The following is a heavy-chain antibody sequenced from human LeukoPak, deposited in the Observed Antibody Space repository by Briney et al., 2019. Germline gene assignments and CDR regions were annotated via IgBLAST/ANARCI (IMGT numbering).Heavy chain of an antibody. Sequence: SETLSLTCTVSGDSISSGDYYWSWIRQPAGKGLEWIGRISSSGSTNYNPSLKSRVTLSVDTSKKQFSLKLSSVTAADTAVYYCARADGSGSYIRWFDPWGQGTLVTVSS. CDR3: ARADGSGSYIRWFDP. CDR1: GDSISSGDYY. J-gene: IGHJ5*02. V-gene: IGHV4-61*02. CDR2: ISSSGST. D-gene: IGHD3-10*01.